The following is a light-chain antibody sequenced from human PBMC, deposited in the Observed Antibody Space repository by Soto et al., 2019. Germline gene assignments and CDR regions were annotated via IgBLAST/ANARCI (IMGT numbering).Light chain of an antibody. CDR1: QGTSGN. CDR2: GAS. V-gene: IGKV3-15*01. Sequence: EVGITQCPATLSVSPGGRSTLSCRRRQGTSGNLAWYQQKPGQAPRLPIYGASSRATGFPARFSGSGSGTDFTLTISRLESEDFAVYYCQQYGSSEWTFGQGTKV. CDR3: QQYGSSEWT. J-gene: IGKJ1*01.